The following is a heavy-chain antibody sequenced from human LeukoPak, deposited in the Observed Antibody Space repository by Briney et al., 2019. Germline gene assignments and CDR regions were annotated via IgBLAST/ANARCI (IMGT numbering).Heavy chain of an antibody. CDR2: IYWDDDK. D-gene: IGHD2-15*01. CDR1: GFSLSTSGVG. Sequence: SGPTLVNPTQTLTLTCTFSGFSLSTSGVGVGWIRQPPGKALEWLALIYWDDDKRYSPSLRSRLTITKDTSKNQVVLTMTNMDPVDTATYYCAHSLYCSGGSCYSVRWFDPWGQGTLVTVSS. CDR3: AHSLYCSGGSCYSVRWFDP. J-gene: IGHJ5*02. V-gene: IGHV2-5*02.